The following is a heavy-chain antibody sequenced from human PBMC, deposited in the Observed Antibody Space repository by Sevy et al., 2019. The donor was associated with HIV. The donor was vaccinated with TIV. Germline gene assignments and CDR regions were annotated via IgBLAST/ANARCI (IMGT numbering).Heavy chain of an antibody. CDR2: VSWNSRYI. D-gene: IGHD2-21*01. J-gene: IGHJ6*02. CDR1: GFPFNDHA. V-gene: IGHV3-9*01. CDR3: AKDINRSCDGVNCYSYYYYFYGLDV. Sequence: SLKISCAASGFPFNDHAMHWVRQVPGKGLEWVSGVSWNSRYIGYADSVKGRFTISRDNARHFLYLEMNSLRPEDTALYYCAKDINRSCDGVNCYSYYYYFYGLDVWDQRTTVTVSS.